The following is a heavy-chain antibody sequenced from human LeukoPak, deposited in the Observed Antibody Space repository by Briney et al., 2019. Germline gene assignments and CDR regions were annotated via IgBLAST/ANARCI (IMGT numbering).Heavy chain of an antibody. J-gene: IGHJ4*02. D-gene: IGHD3-10*01. CDR1: GFTFGRHA. CDR3: AKDVGTSGNYSPSDY. V-gene: IGHV3-23*01. Sequence: PGGSLRLSCAASGFTFGRHAMNWVRQAPGKGLEWVSAIRFSGESTYYADSVKGRFTISRDNSKNTLYLQMDSLRAEDTAVYYSAKDVGTSGNYSPSDYWGQGTLATVSS. CDR2: IRFSGEST.